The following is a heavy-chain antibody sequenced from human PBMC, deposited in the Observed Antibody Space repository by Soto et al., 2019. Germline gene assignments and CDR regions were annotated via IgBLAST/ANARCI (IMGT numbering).Heavy chain of an antibody. J-gene: IGHJ4*02. CDR3: AKYLYSSSWYPPRPDY. D-gene: IGHD6-13*01. CDR1: GFSFSTYW. Sequence: GGSLRLSCAASGFSFSTYWMHWVRQAPEKGLVWVSRINSDGSITDYADSVKGRFTISRDNAKNTLYLQMNSLRAEDTAIYYCAKYLYSSSWYPPRPDYRGQRTRVTVSS. V-gene: IGHV3-74*01. CDR2: INSDGSIT.